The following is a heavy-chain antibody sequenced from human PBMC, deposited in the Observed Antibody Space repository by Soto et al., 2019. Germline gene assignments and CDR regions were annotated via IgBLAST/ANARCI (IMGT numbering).Heavy chain of an antibody. V-gene: IGHV3-23*01. CDR1: GFTFSSYA. CDR2: ISGSGGST. D-gene: IGHD6-13*01. J-gene: IGHJ4*02. Sequence: EVQLLESGGGLVQPGGSLRLSCAASGFTFSSYAMSWVRQAPGKGLEWVSAISGSGGSTYYADSVKGRFTISRDNTKNTLYRQMNSLRAEDTAVYYCAKDPFAAGTAIDYWGQGTLVTVS. CDR3: AKDPFAAGTAIDY.